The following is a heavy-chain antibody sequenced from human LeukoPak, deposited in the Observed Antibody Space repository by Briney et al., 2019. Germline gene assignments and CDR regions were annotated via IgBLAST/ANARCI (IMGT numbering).Heavy chain of an antibody. Sequence: SETLSLTCTVSGGSISSCYWSWIRQPAGKGLEWIGRIYTSGSTNYNPSLKSRVTMSVDTSKNQFSLKLSSVTAADTAVYYCARDRGFDRFGESPVAFDIWGQGTMVTVSS. CDR2: IYTSGST. V-gene: IGHV4-4*07. J-gene: IGHJ3*02. CDR3: ARDRGFDRFGESPVAFDI. D-gene: IGHD3-10*01. CDR1: GGSISSCY.